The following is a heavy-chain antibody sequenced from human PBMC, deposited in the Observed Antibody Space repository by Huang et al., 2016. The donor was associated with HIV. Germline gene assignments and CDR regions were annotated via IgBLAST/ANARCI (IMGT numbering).Heavy chain of an antibody. CDR2: IYYMGDT. D-gene: IGHD3-10*01. Sequence: QLQLQESGPGLVRPSETLSLICTVSGGSITDCNYYWGWIRQPPGKGLEWIGSIYYMGDTDYNPSLNSRVTMAVDTSKKRFSLDIRSVAVADTAIYYCARHFGSWSGYFDSWGQGTLVPVSS. CDR3: ARHFGSWSGYFDS. V-gene: IGHV4-39*01. J-gene: IGHJ4*02. CDR1: GGSITDCNYY.